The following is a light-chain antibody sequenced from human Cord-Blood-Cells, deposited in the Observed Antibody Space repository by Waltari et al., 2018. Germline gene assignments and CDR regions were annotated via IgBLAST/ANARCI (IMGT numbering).Light chain of an antibody. CDR2: DVS. V-gene: IGLV2-23*02. J-gene: IGLJ2*01. Sequence: QSALTQPASVSGSPGQSITISCTGTSSDVGGYNYVSWYQQHPGKAPKLMIYDVSKRPSGVSSRCSGSTSGSTASLTISGLQAEDEADYYCCSYAGSSTLVFGGETKLTVL. CDR1: SSDVGGYNY. CDR3: CSYAGSSTLV.